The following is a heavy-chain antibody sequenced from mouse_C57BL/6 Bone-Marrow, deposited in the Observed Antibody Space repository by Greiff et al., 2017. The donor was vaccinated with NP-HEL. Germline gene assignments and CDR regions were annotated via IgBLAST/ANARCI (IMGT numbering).Heavy chain of an antibody. V-gene: IGHV5-17*01. CDR1: GFTFSDYG. J-gene: IGHJ3*01. CDR2: ISSGSSTI. Sequence: EVQLVESGGGLVKPGGSLTLSCAASGFTFSDYGMHWVRQAPEKGLAWVAYISSGSSTIYYADPVKGRFTISRDKAKNTLFLKMTSLRYEDTAMYYCARRYDFAYWGQGTLVTVSA. CDR3: ARRYDFAY. D-gene: IGHD2-3*01.